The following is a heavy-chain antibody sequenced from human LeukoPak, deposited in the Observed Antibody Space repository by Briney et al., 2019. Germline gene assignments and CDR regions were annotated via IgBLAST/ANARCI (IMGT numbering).Heavy chain of an antibody. CDR2: FYTSGST. Sequence: SETLSLTCTVSGGSISSGTYYWSWIRQPAGKGLEWIGRFYTSGSTNYNPSLKSRVTMSVDTSKNQFSLKLSSVTAADTAVYYCARDVVAAPGTWDYWGQGTLVTVSS. D-gene: IGHD6-13*01. CDR1: GGSISSGTYY. CDR3: ARDVVAAPGTWDY. V-gene: IGHV4-61*02. J-gene: IGHJ4*02.